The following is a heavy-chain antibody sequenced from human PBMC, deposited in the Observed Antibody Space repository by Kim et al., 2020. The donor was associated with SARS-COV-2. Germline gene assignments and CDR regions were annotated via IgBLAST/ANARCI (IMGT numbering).Heavy chain of an antibody. CDR3: AKGYSISRPNWFDP. D-gene: IGHD2-15*01. Sequence: DYADSVRGRFTISRDNSKNTLFLQRNSLRTEDTAVYYCAKGYSISRPNWFDPWGQGTLVTVSS. J-gene: IGHJ5*02. V-gene: IGHV3-23*01.